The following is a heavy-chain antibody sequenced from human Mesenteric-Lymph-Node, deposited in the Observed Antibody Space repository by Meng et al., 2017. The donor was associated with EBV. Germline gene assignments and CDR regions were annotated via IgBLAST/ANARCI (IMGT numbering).Heavy chain of an antibody. CDR2: INPNSGDT. CDR1: GYTFTGYY. V-gene: IGHV1-2*04. CDR3: ATLPAASTPHFSA. J-gene: IGHJ4*02. D-gene: IGHD2-2*01. Sequence: HVQPVHVWAEVKKPGASVKVSCKASGYTFTGYYLHWVRQAPGQGLEWMGWINPNSGDTNYAQKFQGWVTMTRDTSINTAYMELSSLRSDATAVYYCATLPAASTPHFSAWGQGTLVTVSS.